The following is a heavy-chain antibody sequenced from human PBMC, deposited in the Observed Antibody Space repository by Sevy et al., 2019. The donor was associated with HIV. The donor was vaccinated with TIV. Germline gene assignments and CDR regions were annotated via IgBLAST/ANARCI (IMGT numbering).Heavy chain of an antibody. J-gene: IGHJ3*02. Sequence: GGSLRFSCAASGFTFNIYGMHWVRQAPGKGLEWVAVIWKDGHNKFYADSVRGRFTFSRDNSRSTLSLQMDSLRVEGTAVYYCVREKGPFTAFDIWGQGTMVTVSS. CDR2: IWKDGHNK. CDR3: VREKGPFTAFDI. CDR1: GFTFNIYG. V-gene: IGHV3-33*04. D-gene: IGHD3-16*01.